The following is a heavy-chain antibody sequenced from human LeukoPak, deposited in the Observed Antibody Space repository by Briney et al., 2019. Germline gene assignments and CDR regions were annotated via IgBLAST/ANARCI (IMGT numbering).Heavy chain of an antibody. Sequence: GGSLRLSCAASGFTFSSYTMNWVRQAPGKGLEWVSSITDSSSSMYYADSVKGRFTISRDNAKNSLYLQMNSLRAEDTAVYYCAELGITMIGGVWGKGTTVTISS. J-gene: IGHJ6*04. V-gene: IGHV3-21*01. CDR2: ITDSSSSM. D-gene: IGHD3-10*02. CDR3: AELGITMIGGV. CDR1: GFTFSSYT.